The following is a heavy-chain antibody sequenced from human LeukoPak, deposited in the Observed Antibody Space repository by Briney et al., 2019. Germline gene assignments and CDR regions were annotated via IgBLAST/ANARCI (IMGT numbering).Heavy chain of an antibody. Sequence: GGSLRLPCAASGFTFSNAWMSWVRQAPGKGLEWVGRIKSKTDGGTTDYAAPVKGRFTISRDDSKNTLYLQMNSLKTEDTAVYYCTTDRGFLEWLSPYYYMDVWGKGTTVTVSS. CDR1: GFTFSNAW. J-gene: IGHJ6*03. CDR3: TTDRGFLEWLSPYYYMDV. CDR2: IKSKTDGGTT. D-gene: IGHD3-3*01. V-gene: IGHV3-15*01.